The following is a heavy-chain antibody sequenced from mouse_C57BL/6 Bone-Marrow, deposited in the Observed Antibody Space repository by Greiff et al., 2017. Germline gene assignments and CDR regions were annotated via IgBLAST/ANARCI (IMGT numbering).Heavy chain of an antibody. J-gene: IGHJ3*01. Sequence: QVQLQQSGAELARPGASVKMSCKASGYTFTSYTMHWVKQRPGQGLEWIGYINPSSGYTKYNQKFKDKATLTADKSSSTAYMQLSSLTSEDSAVYYCARAELGRAWFAYWGQGTLVTGSA. CDR3: ARAELGRAWFAY. CDR1: GYTFTSYT. V-gene: IGHV1-4*01. CDR2: INPSSGYT. D-gene: IGHD4-1*01.